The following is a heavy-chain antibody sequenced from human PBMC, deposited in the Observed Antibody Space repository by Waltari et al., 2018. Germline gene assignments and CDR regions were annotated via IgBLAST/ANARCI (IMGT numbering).Heavy chain of an antibody. CDR2: IGHDGSLK. CDR1: GFSFSSYG. CDR3: AKENNDLLCDS. J-gene: IGHJ5*01. V-gene: IGHV3-30*18. D-gene: IGHD2-15*01. Sequence: QVQLEESGGGVVQPGRSRRLSWAASGFSFSSYGMRWVRQAPGKGLEWVAVIGHDGSLKYYADSVRGRFTISRDNSKNTLFLEMNSLRGEDTAVYYCAKENNDLLCDSWGQGTQVTVSS.